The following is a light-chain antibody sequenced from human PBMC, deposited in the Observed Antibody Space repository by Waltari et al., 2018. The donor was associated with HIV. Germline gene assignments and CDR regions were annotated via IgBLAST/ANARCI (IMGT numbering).Light chain of an antibody. Sequence: DIVMTQSPDSLTVSLGERASIDCKSSQSVLYSSNNKNYLAWYQQKPGQQPRLLIYWASTRESGVPDRFSGSGSGTDFTLTISGLQEDDVATYYCQQYFSLPPTFGGGTRVERK. CDR1: QSVLYSSNNKNY. CDR3: QQYFSLPPT. J-gene: IGKJ4*01. CDR2: WAS. V-gene: IGKV4-1*01.